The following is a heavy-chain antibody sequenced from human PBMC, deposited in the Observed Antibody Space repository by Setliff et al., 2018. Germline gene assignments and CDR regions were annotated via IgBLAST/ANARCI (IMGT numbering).Heavy chain of an antibody. V-gene: IGHV4-38-2*02. CDR2: IGHTGSI. J-gene: IGHJ4*02. D-gene: IGHD2-21*02. Sequence: SETLSLTCTVSGYSISSGYIWGWIRQPPGKGLEWVGNIGHTGSINYNPSLKSRLTISRDTSKNRVSLRLNSVTATDTAVYYCARDLGHGGDSDYWGQGILVTVSS. CDR1: GYSISSGYI. CDR3: ARDLGHGGDSDY.